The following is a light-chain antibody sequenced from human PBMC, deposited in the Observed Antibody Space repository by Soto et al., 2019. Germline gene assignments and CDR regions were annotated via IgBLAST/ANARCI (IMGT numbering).Light chain of an antibody. CDR1: QSVSSSH. J-gene: IGKJ1*01. V-gene: IGKV3-20*01. CDR2: GAS. CDR3: QQYGSLWT. Sequence: EIVLTQSPGTLSLSPGERATLSCRASQSVSSSHLAWYQQKPGRAPTLLIYGASSRATGIPDRFSGSGSGTDFTLTIIRLEPGDFAVYYCQQYGSLWTFGQGTKVEI.